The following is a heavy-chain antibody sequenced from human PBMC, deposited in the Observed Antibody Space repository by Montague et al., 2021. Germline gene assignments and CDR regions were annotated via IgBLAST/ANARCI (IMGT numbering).Heavy chain of an antibody. V-gene: IGHV4-31*03. J-gene: IGHJ3*02. D-gene: IGHD1-1*01. CDR3: ACFGTPLMAAFDI. CDR1: GGSISSGGYY. CDR2: TYYSGNT. Sequence: TLSLTCTVSGGSISSGGYYWSWIRQHPGKGLEWIGYTYYSGNTYYTPSLKSRITISVDTSKNHFSLNLTSVTAADTAVYYCACFGTPLMAAFDIWGQGTMVTVSS.